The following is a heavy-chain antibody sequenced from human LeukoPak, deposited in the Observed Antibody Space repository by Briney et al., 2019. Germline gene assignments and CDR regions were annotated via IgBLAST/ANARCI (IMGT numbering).Heavy chain of an antibody. V-gene: IGHV4-34*01. J-gene: IGHJ3*02. CDR3: ARGLWRFTPLFDI. CDR1: GGSFSGYY. D-gene: IGHD2-21*01. CDR2: INHSGST. Sequence: PSETLSLTCAVYGGSFSGYYWSWIRQPPGKGLEWIGEINHSGSTNYNPSLKSRVTISVDTSKNQFSLKLSSVTAADTAVYYCARGLWRFTPLFDIWGKGKMVTVSS.